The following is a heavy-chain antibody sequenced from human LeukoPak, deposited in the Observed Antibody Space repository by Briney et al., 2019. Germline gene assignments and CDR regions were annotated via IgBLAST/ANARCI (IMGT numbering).Heavy chain of an antibody. J-gene: IGHJ5*02. CDR2: ISSSSSYI. V-gene: IGHV3-21*01. CDR1: GFTFSSYS. CDR3: ARVLGQYYDTSDNWFDP. D-gene: IGHD3-22*01. Sequence: GGSLRLSCAASGFTFSSYSMNWVRQAPGKGLEWVSSISSSSSYIYYADSVKGRFTISRDNAKNSLYLQMNSLRAEDTAVYYCARVLGQYYDTSDNWFDPWGQGTLVTVSS.